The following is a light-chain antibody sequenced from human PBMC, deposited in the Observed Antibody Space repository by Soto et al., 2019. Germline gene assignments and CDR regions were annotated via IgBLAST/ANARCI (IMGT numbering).Light chain of an antibody. V-gene: IGLV1-44*01. CDR2: GNN. Sequence: QSVLTQPPSASGTPGQRVTISCSGSSSNIGINAVNWYQQLPGTAPKLLIYGNNQRPSGVADRFSGSKSGTSASLAISGLQSDDETDYSCATWDDTLNGVVFGGGTKLTVL. CDR1: SSNIGINA. CDR3: ATWDDTLNGVV. J-gene: IGLJ3*02.